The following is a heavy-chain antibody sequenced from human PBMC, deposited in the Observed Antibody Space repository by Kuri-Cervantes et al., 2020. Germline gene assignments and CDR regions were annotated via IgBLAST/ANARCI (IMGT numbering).Heavy chain of an antibody. D-gene: IGHD6-19*01. Sequence: GGSLRLSCAVSGFTFSTFSTSWLSWVRQAPGKGLEWVAVISYDGSNKYYADSVKGRFTISRDNSKNTLYLQMNSLRAEDTAVYYCAKDPRGGGSSGWYRFYGMDVWGQGTTVTVSS. CDR2: ISYDGSNK. CDR3: AKDPRGGGSSGWYRFYGMDV. J-gene: IGHJ6*02. V-gene: IGHV3-30*18. CDR1: GFTFSTFS.